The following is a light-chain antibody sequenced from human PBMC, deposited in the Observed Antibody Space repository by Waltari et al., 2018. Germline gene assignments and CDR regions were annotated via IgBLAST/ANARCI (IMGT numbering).Light chain of an antibody. Sequence: DIVMTQPPPPLPVTHGEPSSIPCRPSQSLLHSNGNIYLDWYLQKPGQSPRLLIYLGSNRASGVPDRFSGSGSGTDFTLKISRVEAEDVGVYYCMQTLQTPLTFGGGTKVEIK. CDR2: LGS. CDR1: QSLLHSNGNIY. CDR3: MQTLQTPLT. J-gene: IGKJ4*01. V-gene: IGKV2-28*01.